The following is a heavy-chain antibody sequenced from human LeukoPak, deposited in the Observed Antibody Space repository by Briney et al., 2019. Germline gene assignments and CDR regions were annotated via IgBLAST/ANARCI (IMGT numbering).Heavy chain of an antibody. CDR2: TYPGDSDT. D-gene: IGHD2-2*03. CDR3: ARQTTQMDIVVVPAAWDY. J-gene: IGHJ4*02. V-gene: IGHV5-51*01. CDR1: GYSFTSYW. Sequence: GESLKISCKGSGYSFTSYWIGWVRQMPGKGLEWMGITYPGDSDTRYSPSFQGQVTFSADKSIITAYLQWSSLKASDTAMYYCARQTTQMDIVVVPAAWDYWGQGTLVTVS.